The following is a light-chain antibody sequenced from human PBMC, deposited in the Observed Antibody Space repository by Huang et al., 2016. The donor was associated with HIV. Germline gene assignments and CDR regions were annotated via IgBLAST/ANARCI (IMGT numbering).Light chain of an antibody. V-gene: IGKV6-21*02. J-gene: IGKJ4*01. Sequence: EIVLTQSPDFQSVTPKEKVTITCRASQDIGGALHWYQQKPDQSPKRRIKYASQSISGVHSRFSGSGSGTDCTLTINSLEAEDAATYYCHQSSTLHTFGGGTKVEIK. CDR2: YAS. CDR3: HQSSTLHT. CDR1: QDIGGA.